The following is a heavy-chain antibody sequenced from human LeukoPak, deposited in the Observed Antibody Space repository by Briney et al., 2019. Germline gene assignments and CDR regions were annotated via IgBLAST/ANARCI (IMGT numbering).Heavy chain of an antibody. J-gene: IGHJ4*02. CDR2: ISAYNGNT. Sequence: ASVKVSCKASGYTFISYGITWVRQAPGQGLEWMGWISAYNGNTNYAQKLQGRVTMTTDTSTSTAYMELRSLRSDDTAVYYCARDSSGYSYDFGDYWGQGTLVTVSS. V-gene: IGHV1-18*01. D-gene: IGHD5-18*01. CDR3: ARDSSGYSYDFGDY. CDR1: GYTFISYG.